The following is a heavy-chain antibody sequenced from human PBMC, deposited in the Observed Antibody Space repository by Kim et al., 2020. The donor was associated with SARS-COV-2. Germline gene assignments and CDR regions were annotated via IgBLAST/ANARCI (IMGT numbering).Heavy chain of an antibody. Sequence: GGSLRLSCAASGFTFSNAWMSWLRQAPGKGLEWVGRIKSKTDGGTTDYAAPVKGRFTISRDDSKNTLYLQMNSLKTEDTAVYYCTRAYYYDSSGYRSVNYYYGMDVWGQGTTVTVSS. J-gene: IGHJ6*02. CDR1: GFTFSNAW. V-gene: IGHV3-15*01. D-gene: IGHD3-22*01. CDR3: TRAYYYDSSGYRSVNYYYGMDV. CDR2: IKSKTDGGTT.